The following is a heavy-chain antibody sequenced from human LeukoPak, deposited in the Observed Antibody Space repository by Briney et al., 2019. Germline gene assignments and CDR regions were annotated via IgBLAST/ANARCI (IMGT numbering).Heavy chain of an antibody. V-gene: IGHV4-4*07. D-gene: IGHD6-13*01. CDR3: AREVSWYGEVLYFDS. J-gene: IGHJ4*02. CDR1: GGSINDHY. CDR2: VHPSGVT. Sequence: SETLSLTCTVSGGSINDHYWSWIRQPAGQGLEWIGRVHPSGVTNYNASLKSRITMSVETSKNQFSLSLTSVTAADTALYYCAREVSWYGEVLYFDSWGQGTLVTVFS.